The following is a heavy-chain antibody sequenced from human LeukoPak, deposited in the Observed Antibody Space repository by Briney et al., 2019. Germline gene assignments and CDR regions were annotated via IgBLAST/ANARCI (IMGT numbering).Heavy chain of an antibody. J-gene: IGHJ4*02. Sequence: GGSLRLSCAASGFTFSNAWMSWVRQAPGKGLQWVASVKPDGGDKYYVDSVKGRFIISRDNAKNSLFLQMSSLQAEDTAVYYCARHSDRRDDYWGQGTLVTVSS. CDR3: ARHSDRRDDY. CDR2: VKPDGGDK. CDR1: GFTFSNAW. V-gene: IGHV3-7*05.